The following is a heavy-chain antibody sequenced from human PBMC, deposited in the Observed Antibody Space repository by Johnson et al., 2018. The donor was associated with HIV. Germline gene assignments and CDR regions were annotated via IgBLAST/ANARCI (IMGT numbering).Heavy chain of an antibody. V-gene: IGHV3-11*04. D-gene: IGHD5-18*01. CDR2: ISSTGTTI. J-gene: IGHJ3*01. Sequence: QVQLVESGGGLVKPGGSLRLSCAASGFTFSDYYMSWIRQAPGKGLDWVSYISSTGTTIYYADSVKVRFPISRDNAMKSLYLQINSLRAEDTAVYYCARNRPVSYGYRGAFDFWGQGTMVTVSS. CDR3: ARNRPVSYGYRGAFDF. CDR1: GFTFSDYY.